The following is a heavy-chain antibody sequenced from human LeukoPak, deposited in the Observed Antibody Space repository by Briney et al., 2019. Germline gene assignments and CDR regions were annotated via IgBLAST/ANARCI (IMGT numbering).Heavy chain of an antibody. V-gene: IGHV1-24*01. CDR2: FDPEDGET. CDR3: ATALLRDSNY. CDR1: GYTLTELS. Sequence: PVASVKVSCKVSGYTLTELSMHWVRQAPGKGLEWMGGFDPEDGETIYAQKFQGRVTMTEDTSTDTAYMELSSLRPEDTAVYYCATALLRDSNYWGQGTLVTVSS. J-gene: IGHJ4*02. D-gene: IGHD3-10*01.